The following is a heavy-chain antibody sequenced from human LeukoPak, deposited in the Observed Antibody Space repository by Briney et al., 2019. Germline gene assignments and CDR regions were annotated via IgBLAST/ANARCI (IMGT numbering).Heavy chain of an antibody. D-gene: IGHD6-19*01. CDR2: IKQDGSEK. V-gene: IGHV3-7*03. CDR3: AKDKNRDSSGWWDY. CDR1: GFTFSSYW. Sequence: GGSLRLSCAASGFTFSSYWMSWVRQAPGKGLEWVANIKQDGSEKYYVDSVKGRFTISRDNARNSLYLQMNSLRTEDMALYYCAKDKNRDSSGWWDYWGQGALVTVSS. J-gene: IGHJ4*02.